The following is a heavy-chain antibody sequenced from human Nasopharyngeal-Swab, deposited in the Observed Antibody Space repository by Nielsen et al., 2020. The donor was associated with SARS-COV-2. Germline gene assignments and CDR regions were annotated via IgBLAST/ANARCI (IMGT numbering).Heavy chain of an antibody. V-gene: IGHV1-46*01. J-gene: IGHJ5*02. CDR3: ARGGDPREVVAATDCFDP. CDR1: GYTFTRYY. CDR2: INPGGGSA. D-gene: IGHD2-15*01. Sequence: ASVKVSCKASGYTFTRYYIHWVRQAPGQGLEWMGIINPGGGSARYSQNFQGRVTMTRDTSTSTVYMEVNSLRSEDTAVYYCARGGDPREVVAATDCFDPWGQGTLVTVSS.